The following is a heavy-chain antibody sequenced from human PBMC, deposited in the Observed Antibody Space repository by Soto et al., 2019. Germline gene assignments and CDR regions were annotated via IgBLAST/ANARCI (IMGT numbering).Heavy chain of an antibody. V-gene: IGHV1-69*12. J-gene: IGHJ6*02. CDR3: ARVSSSSWYSYYGMDV. CDR1: GGTFSSYA. D-gene: IGHD6-13*01. Sequence: QVQLVQSGAEVKKPRSSVNVSCKASGGTFSSYAISWVRQAPGQGLEWMGGIIPIFGTANYAQKFQGRVTITGDDSTSTAYMELSSLRSEDTAVYYCARVSSSSWYSYYGMDVWGQGTTVTVSS. CDR2: IIPIFGTA.